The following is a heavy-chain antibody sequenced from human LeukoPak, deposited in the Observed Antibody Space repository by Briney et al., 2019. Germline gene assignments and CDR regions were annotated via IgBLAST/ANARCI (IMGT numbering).Heavy chain of an antibody. Sequence: GASVKVSCKASGYTFTSYYMHWVRQAPGQGLEWIGIINPSGGSTSYAQKFQGRVTMTRDTSTSTVYMELSSLRSEDTAVYYCARGWNIVVVTATNFDYWGQGTLVTVSS. V-gene: IGHV1-46*01. CDR1: GYTFTSYY. J-gene: IGHJ4*02. CDR3: ARGWNIVVVTATNFDY. D-gene: IGHD2-21*02. CDR2: INPSGGST.